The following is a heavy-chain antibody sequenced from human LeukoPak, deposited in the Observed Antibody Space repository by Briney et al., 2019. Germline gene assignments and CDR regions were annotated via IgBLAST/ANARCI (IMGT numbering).Heavy chain of an antibody. CDR2: ISYDGNNE. D-gene: IGHD6-13*01. Sequence: PGGSLRPSCAASGFTFSSYAIHWVRQAPGKGLEWVAVISYDGNNEYYADSVKGRFTISRDNSKNTLYLQMNSLRAEDTAVYYCARDGVRAGYGSSWYYYYYGMDVWGQGTTVTVSS. J-gene: IGHJ6*02. V-gene: IGHV3-30-3*01. CDR1: GFTFSSYA. CDR3: ARDGVRAGYGSSWYYYYYGMDV.